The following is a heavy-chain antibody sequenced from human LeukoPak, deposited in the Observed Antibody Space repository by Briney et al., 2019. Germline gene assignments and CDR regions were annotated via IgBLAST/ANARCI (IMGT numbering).Heavy chain of an antibody. J-gene: IGHJ4*02. CDR2: IKQEGTET. CDR1: GFTFSSYW. CDR3: ARGRPHGNDY. Sequence: PGGSLRLSCAASGFTFSSYWMSWVRQTPGKGLEWLANIKQEGTETYYVDSVKGRFTISRDNAKNTLYLQMNSLRVEDTAVYYCARGRPHGNDYWGQGTLVTVSS. D-gene: IGHD4-23*01. V-gene: IGHV3-7*01.